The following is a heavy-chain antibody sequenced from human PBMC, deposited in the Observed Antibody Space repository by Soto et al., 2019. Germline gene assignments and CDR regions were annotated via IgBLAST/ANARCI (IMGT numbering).Heavy chain of an antibody. CDR2: IYHSGSA. J-gene: IGHJ3*02. D-gene: IGHD2-21*02. Sequence: QVQLQESGPGQVKPSGTLALTCAVSGGSVSSSNSWSWVRQSPGKGLDWMGEIYHSGSAHYNPSLKSRATISLDKSKNQCSLRLTSVTAADTAVYYCARVPGVVVSADDAFDIWGPGTRVIVSS. CDR3: ARVPGVVVSADDAFDI. V-gene: IGHV4-4*02. CDR1: GGSVSSSNS.